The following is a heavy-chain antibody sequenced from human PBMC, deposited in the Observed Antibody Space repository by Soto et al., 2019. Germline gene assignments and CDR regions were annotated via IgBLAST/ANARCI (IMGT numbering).Heavy chain of an antibody. CDR1: GFTFDDYA. CDR2: ISWNSGSI. V-gene: IGHV3-9*01. J-gene: IGHJ6*02. CDR3: ARSETVLYGMDV. Sequence: EVQLVESGGGLGQPGRSLRLSCAASGFTFDDYAMHWVRQAPLKGLQWVSGISWNSGSIGYADSVKGRFTISRDNAKNPLYLQMNSLRAEDTAVYYCARSETVLYGMDVLGQGPTVIVS. D-gene: IGHD2-21*02.